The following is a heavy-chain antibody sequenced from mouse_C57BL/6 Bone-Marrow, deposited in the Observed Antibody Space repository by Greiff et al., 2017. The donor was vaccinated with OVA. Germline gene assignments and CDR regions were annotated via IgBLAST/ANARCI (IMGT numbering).Heavy chain of an antibody. CDR3: ARFSYYYGSNYFDY. D-gene: IGHD1-1*01. CDR2: IYPGDGDT. J-gene: IGHJ2*01. CDR1: GYAFSSSW. Sequence: QVQLKESGPELVKPGASVKISCKASGYAFSSSWMNWVKQRPGKGLEWIGRIYPGDGDTNYNGKFKGKATLTADKSSSTAYMQLSSLTSEDSAVYCCARFSYYYGSNYFDYWGQGTTLTVSS. V-gene: IGHV1-82*01.